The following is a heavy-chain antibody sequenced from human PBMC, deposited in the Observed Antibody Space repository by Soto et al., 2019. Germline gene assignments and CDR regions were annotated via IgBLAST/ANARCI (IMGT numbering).Heavy chain of an antibody. CDR3: ARGGYCSGGSCYYDY. V-gene: IGHV4-4*07. Sequence: LSLTCTVSGGSISSYYWSWIRQPAGKGLEWIGRIYTSGSTNYSPSLKSRVTMSVDTSKNQFSLKLSSVTAADTAVYYCARGGYCSGGSCYYDYWGQGTLVTVSS. J-gene: IGHJ4*02. CDR1: GGSISSYY. D-gene: IGHD2-15*01. CDR2: IYTSGST.